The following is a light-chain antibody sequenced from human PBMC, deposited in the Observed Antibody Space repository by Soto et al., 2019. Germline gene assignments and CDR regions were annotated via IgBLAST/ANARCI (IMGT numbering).Light chain of an antibody. CDR2: DAS. CDR3: QQYNNWPET. Sequence: GMTPSTATLSVSPGARAALSCRASQSVSTNLAWYQQKPGQAPRLLMYDASTRATGIPARFSGSGSGTEFTLTISSLQSEDFAVYYCQQYNNWPETFGQGTKVDIK. J-gene: IGKJ1*01. CDR1: QSVSTN. V-gene: IGKV3-15*01.